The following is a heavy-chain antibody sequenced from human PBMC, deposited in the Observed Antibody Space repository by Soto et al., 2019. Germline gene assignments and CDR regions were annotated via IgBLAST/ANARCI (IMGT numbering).Heavy chain of an antibody. V-gene: IGHV1-3*01. CDR1: GYTFTSYA. CDR2: INAGNGNT. CDR3: ARGRLSHLWFGELWRDYYGMDV. D-gene: IGHD3-10*01. Sequence: GASVKVSCKASGYTFTSYAIHWVRQAPGQRLEWMGWINAGNGNTKYSQKFQGRVTITRDTSASTAYMELSSLRSEDTAVYYCARGRLSHLWFGELWRDYYGMDVWGQGTTVTVSS. J-gene: IGHJ6*02.